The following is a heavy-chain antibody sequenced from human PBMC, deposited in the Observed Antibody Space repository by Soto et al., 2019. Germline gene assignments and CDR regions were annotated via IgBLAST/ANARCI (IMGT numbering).Heavy chain of an antibody. J-gene: IGHJ6*02. CDR3: ARDLRGSFYYYYYGMDV. CDR1: GGSISSGDYY. V-gene: IGHV4-30-4*01. Sequence: TLSLTCTVSGGSISSGDYYWSWIRQPPGKGLEWIGYIYYSGSTYYNPSLKSRVTISVDTSKNQFSLKLSSVTAADTAVYYCARDLRGSFYYYYYGMDVWGQGTTVTVAS. CDR2: IYYSGST. D-gene: IGHD3-10*01.